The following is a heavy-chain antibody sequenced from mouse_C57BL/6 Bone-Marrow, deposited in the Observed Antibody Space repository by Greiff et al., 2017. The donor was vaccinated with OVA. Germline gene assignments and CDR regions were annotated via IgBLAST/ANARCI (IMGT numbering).Heavy chain of an antibody. CDR1: GFTFSNYW. CDR3: TVLLPDY. Sequence: EVKVEESGGGLVQPGGSMKLSCVASGFTFSNYWMNWVRQSPEKGLEWVAQIRLKSDNYATHYAESVKGRFTISRDDSKSSVYLQMNNLRAEDTGIYYCTVLLPDYWGQGTTLTVSS. D-gene: IGHD2-10*01. J-gene: IGHJ2*01. V-gene: IGHV6-3*01. CDR2: IRLKSDNYAT.